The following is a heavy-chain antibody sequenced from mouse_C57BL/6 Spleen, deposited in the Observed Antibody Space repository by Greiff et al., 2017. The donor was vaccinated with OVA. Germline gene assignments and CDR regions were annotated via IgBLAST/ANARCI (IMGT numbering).Heavy chain of an antibody. CDR1: GYTFTSYW. CDR3: ARTPWGTFDY. D-gene: IGHD3-3*01. Sequence: VHLVESGAELVKPGASVKLSCKASGYTFTSYWMHWVKQRPGQGLEWIGMIHPNSGSTNYNEKFKSKATLTVDKSSSTAYMQLSSLTSEDSAVYYCARTPWGTFDYWGQGTTLTVSS. J-gene: IGHJ2*01. V-gene: IGHV1-64*01. CDR2: IHPNSGST.